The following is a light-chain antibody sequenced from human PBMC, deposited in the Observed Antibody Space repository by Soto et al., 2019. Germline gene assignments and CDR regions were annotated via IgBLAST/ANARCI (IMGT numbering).Light chain of an antibody. CDR2: GAS. J-gene: IGKJ5*01. V-gene: IGKV3-15*01. CDR1: QSVSST. Sequence: EIVMTQSPATLSGSPGERATLSCRSSQSVSSTLAWYQQKPGQAPRLLVYGASTRATGIPARFSGSGSGTEFTLTISSQQSEDFAVYYCQQYNNWPLTFGQGTRLEIK. CDR3: QQYNNWPLT.